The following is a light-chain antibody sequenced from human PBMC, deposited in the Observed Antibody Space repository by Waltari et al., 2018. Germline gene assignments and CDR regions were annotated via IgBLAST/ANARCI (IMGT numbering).Light chain of an antibody. Sequence: DIQMAQSPSSLSASVGDRITITCRASQSISSHLNWYQHKSGKAPKLLIYAASSLQSGVPSRFSGSGSGTDFTLTISSLQPKDFATYYCQQSYSAPHFGPGTKVDIK. V-gene: IGKV1-39*01. CDR3: QQSYSAPH. CDR1: QSISSH. CDR2: AAS. J-gene: IGKJ3*01.